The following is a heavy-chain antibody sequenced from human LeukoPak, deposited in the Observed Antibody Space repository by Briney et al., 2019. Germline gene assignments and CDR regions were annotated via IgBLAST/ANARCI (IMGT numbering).Heavy chain of an antibody. D-gene: IGHD2-15*01. Sequence: GGSLRLSCAASGFTFRSYAMSGVCQAPGKGPEWVSGTSGSGGSTYYAGSVKGRFTISRDNSKNTLYLQMNSLRVEDTAVYYCAKNGGSQCYSHLDSWGQGTLVTVSS. CDR2: TSGSGGST. CDR1: GFTFRSYA. J-gene: IGHJ4*02. CDR3: AKNGGSQCYSHLDS. V-gene: IGHV3-23*01.